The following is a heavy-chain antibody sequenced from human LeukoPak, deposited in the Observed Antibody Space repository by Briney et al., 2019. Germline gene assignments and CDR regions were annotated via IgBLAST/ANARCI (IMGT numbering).Heavy chain of an antibody. D-gene: IGHD3-22*01. CDR3: ARGYYDSSDDDAFDI. Sequence: GSLRLSCAASGFTFDDYGMSWVRQAPGKGLEWVPGINWNGGSTGYADSVKGRFTISRDNAKNSLYLQMNSLRAEDTALYYCARGYYDSSDDDAFDIWGQGTMVTVSS. CDR1: GFTFDDYG. J-gene: IGHJ3*02. CDR2: INWNGGST. V-gene: IGHV3-20*04.